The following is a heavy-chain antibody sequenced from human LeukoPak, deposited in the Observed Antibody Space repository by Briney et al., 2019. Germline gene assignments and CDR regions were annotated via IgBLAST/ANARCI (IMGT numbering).Heavy chain of an antibody. J-gene: IGHJ4*02. CDR2: ISTMSNYI. CDR1: GFDFSTYA. V-gene: IGHV3-21*01. CDR3: ARENYYDSSGYPPPDY. D-gene: IGHD3-22*01. Sequence: PGGSLRLSCAASGFDFSTYAINWVRQAPGKGLEWVSSISTMSNYIFYGDSVKGRFTISRDNAKNSVYLQMNSLRPEDTAVYYCARENYYDSSGYPPPDYWGQGTLVTVSS.